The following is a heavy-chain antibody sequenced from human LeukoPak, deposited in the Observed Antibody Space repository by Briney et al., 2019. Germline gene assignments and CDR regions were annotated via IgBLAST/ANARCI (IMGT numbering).Heavy chain of an antibody. CDR2: INSDGTST. V-gene: IGHV3-74*01. CDR1: GFTFTSHW. J-gene: IGHJ4*02. CDR3: ARGHKLLAIDY. Sequence: GGSLRLSCAASGFTFTSHWMHWVRQAPGKGLVWVSRINSDGTSTTYADSVKGRFTISRDNSKNALYLQMNSLRAEDTAVYYCARGHKLLAIDYWGQGTLVTVSS. D-gene: IGHD3-10*01.